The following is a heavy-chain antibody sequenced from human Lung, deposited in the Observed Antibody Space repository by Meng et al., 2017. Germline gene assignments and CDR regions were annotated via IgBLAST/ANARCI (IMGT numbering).Heavy chain of an antibody. CDR3: TNDRLNH. V-gene: IGHV3-74*01. CDR2: INRDGTKP. D-gene: IGHD1-1*01. Sequence: EVHLVVSGGGLVPHWGSLGLSCAASGFTFTDHWMHWVRKGPGKGLVWVSRINRDGTKPTYADSVKGRFTISRDNAKNTLYLQMNNLRAEDTAFYYCTNDRLNHWGQGALVTVSS. J-gene: IGHJ1*01. CDR1: GFTFTDHW.